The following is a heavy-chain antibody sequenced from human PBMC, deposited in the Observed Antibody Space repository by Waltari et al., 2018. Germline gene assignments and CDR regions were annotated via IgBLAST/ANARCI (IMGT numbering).Heavy chain of an antibody. V-gene: IGHV3-23*04. J-gene: IGHJ4*02. Sequence: VELAEAGGGLVWPGGCVSLCSAALGCACSSYGMSLVRQAPGKGVVCVSGISGSGGSTYNADSVKCRFTISSDISQHTLYLQIDGLGAEDSAVDHCAEHQDFTIGGVDYWGQGTLVTVSS. D-gene: IGHD6-25*01. CDR3: AEHQDFTIGGVDY. CDR1: GCACSSYG. CDR2: ISGSGGST.